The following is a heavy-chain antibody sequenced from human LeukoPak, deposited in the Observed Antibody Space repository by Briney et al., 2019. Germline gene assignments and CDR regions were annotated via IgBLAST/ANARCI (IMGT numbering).Heavy chain of an antibody. V-gene: IGHV4-59*12. J-gene: IGHJ4*02. CDR1: GVPISGYY. CDR2: IYSSGSSGSA. Sequence: SETLSLTCTVAGVPISGYYWSWIRQPPGKELEWIGYIYSSGSSGSANYNPSLTSRVTISIDTSKNQFSLQLTSVTAADTAVYYCAREGGPYRPLDYSGQGTLVTVSS. CDR3: AREGGPYRPLDY.